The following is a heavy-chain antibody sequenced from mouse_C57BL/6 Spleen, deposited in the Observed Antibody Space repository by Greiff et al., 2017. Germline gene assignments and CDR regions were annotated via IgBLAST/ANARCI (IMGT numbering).Heavy chain of an antibody. CDR1: GYSFTSYY. CDR2: IYPGSGNT. D-gene: IGHD2-4*01. V-gene: IGHV1-66*01. CDR3: ARSHYDYDGGVVFDY. Sequence: QVQLQQSGPELVKPGASVKISCKASGYSFTSYYIHWVKQRPGQGLEWIGWIYPGSGNTKYNEKFKGKATLTADTSSSTAYMQLSSLTSEDSAVYYCARSHYDYDGGVVFDYWGQGTTLTVSS. J-gene: IGHJ2*01.